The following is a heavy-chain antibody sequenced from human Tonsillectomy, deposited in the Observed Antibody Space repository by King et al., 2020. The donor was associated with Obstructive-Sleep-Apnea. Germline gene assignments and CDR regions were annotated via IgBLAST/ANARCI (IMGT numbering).Heavy chain of an antibody. Sequence: VQLQESGPGLVKPSQTLSLTCTVSGGSISSGGYYWSWIRQHPGKGLELIGYIYYSGSTYYNPSLKSRVTISVDTSKNQFSLKLSSVTAADTAVYYCARGDYDILTGYPYLDYWGQGTLVTVSS. D-gene: IGHD3-9*01. CDR2: IYYSGST. CDR3: ARGDYDILTGYPYLDY. CDR1: GGSISSGGYY. J-gene: IGHJ4*02. V-gene: IGHV4-31*03.